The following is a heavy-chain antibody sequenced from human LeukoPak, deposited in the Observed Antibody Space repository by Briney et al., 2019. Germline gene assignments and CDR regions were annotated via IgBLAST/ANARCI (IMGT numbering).Heavy chain of an antibody. V-gene: IGHV3-23*01. Sequence: PGGSLRLSCAASGLIFSSYGMSWVRQAPGKGLEWVSAISGRGDTSYYADSVKGRFTISRDNSKNTLYLQMNSLRAEDTAVYYCARDPDIVATSGTTDDYWGQGTLVTVSS. J-gene: IGHJ4*02. CDR2: ISGRGDTS. CDR1: GLIFSSYG. CDR3: ARDPDIVATSGTTDDY. D-gene: IGHD5-12*01.